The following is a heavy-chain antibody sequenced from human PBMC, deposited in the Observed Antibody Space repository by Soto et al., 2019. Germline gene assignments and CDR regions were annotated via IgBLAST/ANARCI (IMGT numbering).Heavy chain of an antibody. Sequence: ASVKVSCKASGYTFTSYYMHWVRQAPGQGLEWMGITNPSGGSTSYAQKFQGRVTMTRDTSTSTVYMELSSLRSEDTAVYYCARNGGIAAAILYYMDVWGKGTTVTVSS. D-gene: IGHD6-13*01. V-gene: IGHV1-46*03. CDR1: GYTFTSYY. CDR2: TNPSGGST. J-gene: IGHJ6*03. CDR3: ARNGGIAAAILYYMDV.